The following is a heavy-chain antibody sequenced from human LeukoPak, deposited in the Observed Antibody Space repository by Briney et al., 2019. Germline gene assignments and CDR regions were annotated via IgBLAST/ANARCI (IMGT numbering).Heavy chain of an antibody. CDR1: GFTFSSSA. V-gene: IGHV3-23*01. D-gene: IGHD1-1*01. J-gene: IGHJ3*02. Sequence: GGSLRLSCIASGFTFSSSAMSWVRQAPGKGLEWVSDINGSGGRTYYADSVKGRFTISRDNSKNTLYLQMNSLRAEDTAVYYCAKDRSKSNSYDAFDIWGQGTMVTVSS. CDR3: AKDRSKSNSYDAFDI. CDR2: INGSGGRT.